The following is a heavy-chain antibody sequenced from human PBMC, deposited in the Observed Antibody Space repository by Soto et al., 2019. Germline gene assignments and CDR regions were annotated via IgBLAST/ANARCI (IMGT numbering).Heavy chain of an antibody. CDR3: ASIEYSSSQGFSYYYGMDD. CDR1: GYSFTSYW. V-gene: IGHV5-10-1*01. Sequence: PGESLKISCKGSGYSFTSYWISWVRQMPGKGLEWMGRIDPSDSYTNYSPSFQGHVTISADKSISTAYLQWSSLKASGTAMYYCASIEYSSSQGFSYYYGMDDWGQRTTVTVSS. J-gene: IGHJ6*02. D-gene: IGHD6-6*01. CDR2: IDPSDSYT.